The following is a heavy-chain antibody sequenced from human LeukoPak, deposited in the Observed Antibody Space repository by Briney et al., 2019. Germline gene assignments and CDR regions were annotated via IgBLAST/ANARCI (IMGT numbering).Heavy chain of an antibody. CDR1: GYTFTSFG. J-gene: IGHJ4*02. CDR2: ISAYNGNT. CDR3: ARDLSSSYYYVFDY. V-gene: IGHV1-18*01. D-gene: IGHD3-22*01. Sequence: ASVKVSGKASGYTFTSFGISWVRQAPGQGLEWMGWISAYNGNTIYAQMLQGRVTMTTDTSTSTAYMELRSLRSDDTAVYYCARDLSSSYYYVFDYWGQGTLVTVSS.